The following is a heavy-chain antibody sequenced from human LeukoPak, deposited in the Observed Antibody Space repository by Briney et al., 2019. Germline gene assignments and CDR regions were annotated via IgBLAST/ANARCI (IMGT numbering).Heavy chain of an antibody. CDR1: GFTFSIYG. CDR2: ISYDGSNK. CDR3: AKEYLGYGDYGGSVDY. D-gene: IGHD4-17*01. Sequence: GGSLRLSCAASGFTFSIYGMHWVRQAPGKGLEWVAVISYDGSNKYYADSVKGRFTISRDNSKNTLYLQMTSLRAEDTAVYYCAKEYLGYGDYGGSVDYWGQGTLVTVSS. V-gene: IGHV3-30*18. J-gene: IGHJ4*02.